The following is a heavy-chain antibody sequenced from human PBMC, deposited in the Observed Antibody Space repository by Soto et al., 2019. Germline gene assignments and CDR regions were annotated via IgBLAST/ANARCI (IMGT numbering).Heavy chain of an antibody. CDR2: IKQDGSEK. D-gene: IGHD5-12*01. CDR1: GFTFSSYW. CDR3: ARVLRIYYYYYMDV. V-gene: IGHV3-7*01. Sequence: EVQLVESGGGLVQPGGSLRLSCAPSGFTFSSYWMSWVRQAPGKGLEWVANIKQDGSEKYYVDSVKGRFTISRDNAKNSLYLQMNSLRAEDTAVYYCARVLRIYYYYYMDVWGKGTTVTVSS. J-gene: IGHJ6*03.